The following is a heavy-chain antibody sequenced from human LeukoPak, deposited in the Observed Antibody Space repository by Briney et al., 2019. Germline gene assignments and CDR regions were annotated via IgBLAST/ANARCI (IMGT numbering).Heavy chain of an antibody. J-gene: IGHJ5*02. CDR2: ISYTGST. D-gene: IGHD3-10*01. V-gene: IGHV4-59*01. CDR1: GGSISPYF. CDR3: ARDDYRRVTNFDP. Sequence: PSETLSLTCTVSGGSISPYFWSWIRQPPGKGLEWIGYISYTGSTNYNPSLKSRVTISVDTSKNQFSLQLTSVTAADTAVYYCARDDYRRVTNFDPWGQGTLVTVSS.